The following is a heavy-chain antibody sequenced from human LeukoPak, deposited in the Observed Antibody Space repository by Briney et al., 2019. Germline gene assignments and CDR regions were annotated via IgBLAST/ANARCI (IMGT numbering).Heavy chain of an antibody. J-gene: IGHJ6*02. Sequence: SETLSLTCTVSGYSISSGYYWGWIRQPPGKGLEWIGSIYHSGSTYYNPSLKSRVTISVDTSKNQFSLKLSSVTAADTAVYYCARDWAVATMDYYYYGMDVWGQGTTVTVSS. CDR2: IYHSGST. CDR1: GYSISSGYY. V-gene: IGHV4-38-2*02. D-gene: IGHD5-12*01. CDR3: ARDWAVATMDYYYYGMDV.